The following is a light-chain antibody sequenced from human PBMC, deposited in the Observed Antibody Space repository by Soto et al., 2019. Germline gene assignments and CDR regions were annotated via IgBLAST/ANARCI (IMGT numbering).Light chain of an antibody. CDR2: STN. J-gene: IGLJ3*02. Sequence: QAVVTQEPSFSVSPGRTVTLTCGLSSGSVSTSYYPSWYQQTPGQAPRTLIYSTNTRSSGVPDRFSGSILGNKAALTITGAQADDESDYYCVLYMGSGMWVFGGGTNSPS. CDR3: VLYMGSGMWV. CDR1: SGSVSTSYY. V-gene: IGLV8-61*01.